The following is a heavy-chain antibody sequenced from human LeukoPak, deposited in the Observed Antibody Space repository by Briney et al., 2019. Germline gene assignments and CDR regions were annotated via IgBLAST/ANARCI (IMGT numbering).Heavy chain of an antibody. CDR1: GFTFSDYY. CDR2: ISSSSSTI. Sequence: GGSLRLSCAASGFTFSDYYMNWIRQAPGKGLEWVSYISSSSSTIYYADSVKGRFTISRDNARNSLYLQMNSLRAEDTAVYYCARGESYFDYWGQGTLVTVSS. CDR3: ARGESYFDY. J-gene: IGHJ4*02. V-gene: IGHV3-11*01.